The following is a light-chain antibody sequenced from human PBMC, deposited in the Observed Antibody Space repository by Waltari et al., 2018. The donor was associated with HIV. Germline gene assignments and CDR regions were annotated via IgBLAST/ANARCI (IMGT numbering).Light chain of an antibody. V-gene: IGLV1-47*01. CDR3: AAWDDSLSGWV. CDR2: RNN. CDR1: SSNSGSKY. J-gene: IGLJ3*02. Sequence: QSVLTQPPSASGTPGQRVTISCSGSSSNSGSKYIYWYQQLPGTAPKLLIYRNNQRPSGVPDRFSGSKSGTSASLAISGLRSEDEADYSCAAWDDSLSGWVFGGGTKLTVL.